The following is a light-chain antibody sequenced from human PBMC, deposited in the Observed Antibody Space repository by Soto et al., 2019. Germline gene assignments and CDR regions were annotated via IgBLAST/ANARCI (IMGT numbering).Light chain of an antibody. Sequence: EIVLTQSPATLSLSPGERATLSCRASQSVSSYLAWYKQKPGQAPRLLIYDASNRATGIPARFSGSGSGTDFTLTISSLEPEDFAVYYCQQRSNWPPLTFGGGTKVAIK. CDR3: QQRSNWPPLT. CDR1: QSVSSY. V-gene: IGKV3-11*01. CDR2: DAS. J-gene: IGKJ4*01.